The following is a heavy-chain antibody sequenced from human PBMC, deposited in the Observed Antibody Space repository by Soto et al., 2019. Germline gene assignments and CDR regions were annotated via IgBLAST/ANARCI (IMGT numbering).Heavy chain of an antibody. Sequence: ESLKISCKGSGYSFINYWIGWVRQMPGKGLEWMGIIYPGDSDTRYSPSFQGQVTISADKSISTAYLQWSSLKASDTAMHYCARRRFGESRGFDYWGQGTLVTVSS. CDR1: GYSFINYW. V-gene: IGHV5-51*01. D-gene: IGHD3-10*01. J-gene: IGHJ4*02. CDR3: ARRRFGESRGFDY. CDR2: IYPGDSDT.